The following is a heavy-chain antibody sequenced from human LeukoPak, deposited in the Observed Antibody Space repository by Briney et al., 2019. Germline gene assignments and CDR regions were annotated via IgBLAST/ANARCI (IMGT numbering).Heavy chain of an antibody. CDR3: AKDRYYYDSSGYYDY. V-gene: IGHV3-23*01. D-gene: IGHD3-22*01. J-gene: IGHJ4*02. CDR1: GFTFSSYA. CDR2: ISGSGGST. Sequence: GGSLRLSCAASGFTFSSYAMSWVRQAPGKGLEWVSAISGSGGSTYYADSVKGRFTISRDNSKNTLYLQMNSLRAEDTAVYYCAKDRYYYDSSGYYDYWGQGTLVTVSS.